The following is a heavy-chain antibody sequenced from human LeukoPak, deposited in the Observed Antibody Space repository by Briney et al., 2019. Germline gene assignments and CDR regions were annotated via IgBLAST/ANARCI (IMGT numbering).Heavy chain of an antibody. Sequence: GGSLRLSCAASGFTFSSYGMSWVRQAPGKGLEWVSAISGSGGSTYYADSVKGRFTISRDNSKNTLFLQVNSLRAEDTAVYYCARDRESLAFDIWGQGTMVTVSS. CDR2: ISGSGGST. V-gene: IGHV3-23*01. D-gene: IGHD3-10*01. J-gene: IGHJ3*02. CDR1: GFTFSSYG. CDR3: ARDRESLAFDI.